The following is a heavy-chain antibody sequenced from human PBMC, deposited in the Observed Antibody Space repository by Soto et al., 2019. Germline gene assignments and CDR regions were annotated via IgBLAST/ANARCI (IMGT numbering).Heavy chain of an antibody. Sequence: QVQLVQSGAEVKRPGASVKVSCKASGYTFTPYDMNWVRQATGQGPEWMGWMNPNSGNTGYAQEFQGRVTMTRDTSINTAYMELSSLTPDDTAVYYCARGLWELDFWGQGTLVTVPS. J-gene: IGHJ4*02. V-gene: IGHV1-8*01. CDR3: ARGLWELDF. CDR1: GYTFTPYD. D-gene: IGHD1-26*01. CDR2: MNPNSGNT.